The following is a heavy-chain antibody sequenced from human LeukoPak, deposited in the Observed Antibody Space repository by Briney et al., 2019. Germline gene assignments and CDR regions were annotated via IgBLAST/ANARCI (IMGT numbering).Heavy chain of an antibody. CDR1: GGTFSSYA. CDR3: AKGLEQYYYDSSGLRIAFDI. J-gene: IGHJ3*02. CDR2: ISGSGGST. D-gene: IGHD3-22*01. V-gene: IGHV3-23*01. Sequence: ASVKVSCKASGGTFSSYAMSWVRQAPGKGLEWVSAISGSGGSTYYADSVKGRFTISRDNSKNTLYLQMNSLRAEDTAVYYCAKGLEQYYYDSSGLRIAFDIWGQGTMVTVSS.